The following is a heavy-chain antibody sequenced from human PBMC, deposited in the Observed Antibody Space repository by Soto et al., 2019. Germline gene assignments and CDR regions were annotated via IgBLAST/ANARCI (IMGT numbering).Heavy chain of an antibody. CDR2: FYSADNT. CDR1: GFTVSSTY. D-gene: IGHD1-1*01. Sequence: EVQLVESGGGLVQPGGSLRLSCAASGFTVSSTYISWVRQAPGKGLEWVSIFYSADNTYYSDSVKGRFTISRATSKNTVYLPMNSLRDEDTAVYSCTRDRSRTGDIWGQGTLVTVSS. J-gene: IGHJ3*02. V-gene: IGHV3-66*01. CDR3: TRDRSRTGDI.